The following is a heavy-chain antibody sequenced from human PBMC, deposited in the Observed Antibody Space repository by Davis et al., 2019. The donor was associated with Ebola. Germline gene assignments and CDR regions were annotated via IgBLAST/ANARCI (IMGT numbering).Heavy chain of an antibody. D-gene: IGHD3-10*01. CDR3: ARVDYYGSGTVRP. CDR2: IYSGGST. Sequence: GESLKISCAASGFTVSSNYMSWVRQAPGKGLEWVSVIYSGGSTYYADSVKGRFTISRDNSKNTLYLQMSSLRAEDTAVYYCARVDYYGSGTVRPWGQGTLVTVSS. V-gene: IGHV3-66*01. CDR1: GFTVSSNY. J-gene: IGHJ5*02.